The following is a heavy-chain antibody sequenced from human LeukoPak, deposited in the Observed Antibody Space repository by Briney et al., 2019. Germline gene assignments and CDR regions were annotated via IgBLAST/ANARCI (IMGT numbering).Heavy chain of an antibody. Sequence: GGSLRLSCAASGFPFSNFAMPWVRQAPGKGLVWVSRIKGDGITTTYADSVKGRFTISRDNAKNTLYLKMNSLRAEDTAVYYCAADGEYAFLVWGQGTMVTVSS. CDR3: AADGEYAFLV. D-gene: IGHD2/OR15-2a*01. CDR2: IKGDGITT. CDR1: GFPFSNFA. V-gene: IGHV3-74*01. J-gene: IGHJ3*01.